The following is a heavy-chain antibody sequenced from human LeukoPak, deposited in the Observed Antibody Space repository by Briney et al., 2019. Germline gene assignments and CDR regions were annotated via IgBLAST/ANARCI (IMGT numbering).Heavy chain of an antibody. D-gene: IGHD2-15*01. CDR1: GFTVSSNY. CDR3: ASSYSQAGNS. V-gene: IGHV3-30-3*01. CDR2: ISYDGSNK. J-gene: IGHJ5*02. Sequence: QPGGSLRLSCAASGFTVSSNYMSWVRQAPGKGLEWVAVISYDGSNKYYADSVKGRFTISRDNSKNTLYLQMNSLRAEDTAVYYCASSYSQAGNSWGQGTLVTVSS.